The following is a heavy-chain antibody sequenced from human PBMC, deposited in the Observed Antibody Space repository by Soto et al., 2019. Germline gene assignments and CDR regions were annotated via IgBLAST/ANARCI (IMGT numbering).Heavy chain of an antibody. J-gene: IGHJ3*02. CDR3: AREQHLELSWGGAFDI. CDR2: IIPIFGTA. V-gene: IGHV1-69*06. Sequence: QVQLVQSGAEVKPPGASVKVSCKASGGTFSSYAISWVRQAPGQGLEWMGGIIPIFGTANYAQKFQGRVTITADKSTSTAYMELSSLRSEDTAVYYCAREQHLELSWGGAFDIWGQGTMVTVSS. D-gene: IGHD3-10*01. CDR1: GGTFSSYA.